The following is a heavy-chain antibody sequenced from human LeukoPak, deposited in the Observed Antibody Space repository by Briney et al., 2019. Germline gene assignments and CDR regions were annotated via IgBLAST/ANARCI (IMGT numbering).Heavy chain of an antibody. D-gene: IGHD2-21*01. CDR2: IKPDESEK. CDR1: GFTFSNAW. CDR3: ATGPSFCARDCYYYFAY. Sequence: GGSLRLSCAASGFTFSNAWMSWVRQAPGKGLEWVANIKPDESEKHYVDSVKGRFTISRDNAKNSLYLQMNSLRAEDTALYYCATGPSFCARDCYYYFAYWGQGTLVTVSS. J-gene: IGHJ4*02. V-gene: IGHV3-7*01.